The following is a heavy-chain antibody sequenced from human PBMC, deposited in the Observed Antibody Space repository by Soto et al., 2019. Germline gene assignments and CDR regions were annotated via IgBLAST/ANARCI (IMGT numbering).Heavy chain of an antibody. D-gene: IGHD1-26*01. CDR2: ISAYNGNT. V-gene: IGHV1-18*04. J-gene: IGHJ3*02. CDR3: ASDSSGSSTNTAFDT. Sequence: ASVKVSCKASGYTFTSYGISWVRQAPGQGPEWMGWISAYNGNTNYAQRLKGRVTIPTDTSTSTAYMELRSLSSDDTAVYYSASDSSGSSTNTAFDTWGQGTRDTV. CDR1: GYTFTSYG.